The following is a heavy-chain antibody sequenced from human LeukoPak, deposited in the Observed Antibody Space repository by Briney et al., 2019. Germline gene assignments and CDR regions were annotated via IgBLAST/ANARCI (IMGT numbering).Heavy chain of an antibody. Sequence: ASVKVSCKASRCTFTGYYMHWVRQAPGQGLEWMGWINPNSGGTIYAQKFQGRVTMTRDTSISTAYMELSRLRSDDTAVYYCAREGTPYHYDSSGYSRGIQGGVDYWGQGTLVTVSS. D-gene: IGHD3-22*01. V-gene: IGHV1-2*02. CDR3: AREGTPYHYDSSGYSRGIQGGVDY. CDR2: INPNSGGT. J-gene: IGHJ4*02. CDR1: RCTFTGYY.